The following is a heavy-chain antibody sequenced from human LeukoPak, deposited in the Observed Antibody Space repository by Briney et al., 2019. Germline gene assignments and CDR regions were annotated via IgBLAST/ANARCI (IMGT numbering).Heavy chain of an antibody. J-gene: IGHJ4*02. CDR1: GYRFSDSW. CDR2: VYPDDSDT. Sequence: GESLKISCTASGYRFSDSWIGWVRQKPGKGLEWMGIVYPDDSDTRYSPSFQGQVTISADKSISTAYLQWSSLKASDTAMYYCARLYGGNGDFDYWGQGTLVTVSS. CDR3: ARLYGGNGDFDY. D-gene: IGHD4-23*01. V-gene: IGHV5-51*01.